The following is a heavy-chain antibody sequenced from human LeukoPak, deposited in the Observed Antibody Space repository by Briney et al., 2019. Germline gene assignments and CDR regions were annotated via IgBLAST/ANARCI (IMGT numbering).Heavy chain of an antibody. V-gene: IGHV3-30*02. D-gene: IGHD3-22*01. Sequence: GGSLRLSCAASGFTFSSYGMHWVRQAPGKGLEWVAFIRYDGSNKYYADSVKGRFTISRDNSKNTLYLQMNSLRAEDTAVYYCAFNYYDSSGYSPLDAFDIWGQGTMVTVSS. CDR3: AFNYYDSSGYSPLDAFDI. CDR2: IRYDGSNK. J-gene: IGHJ3*02. CDR1: GFTFSSYG.